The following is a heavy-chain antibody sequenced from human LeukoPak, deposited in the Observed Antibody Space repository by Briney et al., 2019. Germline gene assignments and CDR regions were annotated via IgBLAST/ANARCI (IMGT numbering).Heavy chain of an antibody. V-gene: IGHV3-66*01. CDR2: IHSGGIT. Sequence: GGSLRLSCAASGFTVSNIYMSWVRQAPGTGLEWVSIIHSGGITHYADSVKGRFTISRDNAENSLYLQMNSLRDEDTAVYYCARVGRGLYGMDVWGQGTTVTVSS. J-gene: IGHJ6*02. CDR3: ARVGRGLYGMDV. D-gene: IGHD3-10*01. CDR1: GFTVSNIY.